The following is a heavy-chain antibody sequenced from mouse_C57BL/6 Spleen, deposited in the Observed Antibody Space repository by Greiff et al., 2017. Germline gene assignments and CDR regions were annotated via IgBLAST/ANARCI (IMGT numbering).Heavy chain of an antibody. CDR2: IYPGDGDT. D-gene: IGHD4-1*01. CDR1: GYAFSSYW. J-gene: IGHJ4*01. V-gene: IGHV1-80*01. Sequence: VQLQQSGAELVKPGASVKISCKASGYAFSSYWMNWVKQRPGKGLEWIGQIYPGDGDTNYNGKFTGKATLTADKSSSTAYMQLSSLTSEDSAVYFCARKDWDEGYAMDYWGQGTSVTVSS. CDR3: ARKDWDEGYAMDY.